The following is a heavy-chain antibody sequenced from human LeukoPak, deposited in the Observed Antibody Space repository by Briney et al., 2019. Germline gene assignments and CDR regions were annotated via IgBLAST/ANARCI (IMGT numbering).Heavy chain of an antibody. Sequence: ASVKVSCKVSGYTVTELSMHWVRQAPGKGLEWMGGFDPEDGETIYAQKFQGRVTMTEDTSTDTAYMELSSLRSEDTAVYYCATDDSSGYYYRKTFDYWGQGTLVTVSS. CDR2: FDPEDGET. V-gene: IGHV1-24*01. D-gene: IGHD3-22*01. CDR1: GYTVTELS. J-gene: IGHJ4*02. CDR3: ATDDSSGYYYRKTFDY.